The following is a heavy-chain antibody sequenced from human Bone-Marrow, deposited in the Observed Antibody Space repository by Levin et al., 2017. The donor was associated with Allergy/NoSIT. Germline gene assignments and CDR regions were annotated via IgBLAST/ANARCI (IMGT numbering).Heavy chain of an antibody. J-gene: IGHJ4*02. V-gene: IGHV1-69*01. CDR3: ASVYCSGGSCLDSYFDY. Sequence: KISCQASGGTFSSYAISWVRQAPGQGLEWMGGIIPIFGTANYAQKFQGRVTITADESTSTAYMGLSSLRSEDTAVYYCASVYCSGGSCLDSYFDYWGQGTLVTVSS. CDR2: IIPIFGTA. D-gene: IGHD2-15*01. CDR1: GGTFSSYA.